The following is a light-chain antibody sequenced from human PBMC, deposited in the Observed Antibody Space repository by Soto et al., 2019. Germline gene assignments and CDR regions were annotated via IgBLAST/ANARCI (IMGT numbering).Light chain of an antibody. CDR1: QSVSSSY. CDR2: GAS. Sequence: EVVLTQSTRNLSLSPEERATLSCRVSQSVSSSYLAWYQQIPGQAPMLLIYGASSRATGIPDRFSGSGSWTDFTLTISRVAPEDFAVYYCQQYGSLPITFGQGTRLEIK. CDR3: QQYGSLPIT. V-gene: IGKV3-20*01. J-gene: IGKJ5*01.